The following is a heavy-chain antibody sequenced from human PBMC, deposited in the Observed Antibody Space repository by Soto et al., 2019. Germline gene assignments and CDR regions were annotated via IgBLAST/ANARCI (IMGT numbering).Heavy chain of an antibody. D-gene: IGHD4-4*01. Sequence: SETLSLTCAVYGGSFSGYYWSWIRQPPGKGLEWIGEINHSGSTNYNPSLKSRVTISVDTSKNQFSLKLSSVTAADTAVYYCARAGRRRTTRGWFDPWGQGTLVTVSS. CDR1: GGSFSGYY. CDR2: INHSGST. CDR3: ARAGRRRTTRGWFDP. V-gene: IGHV4-34*01. J-gene: IGHJ5*02.